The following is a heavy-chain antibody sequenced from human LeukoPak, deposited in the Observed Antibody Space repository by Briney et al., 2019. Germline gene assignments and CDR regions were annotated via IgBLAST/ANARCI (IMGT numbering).Heavy chain of an antibody. CDR2: IDTSDDST. CDR1: GFTFSRYA. CDR3: AKDRPAGYASGIFAY. V-gene: IGHV3-23*01. J-gene: IGHJ4*02. D-gene: IGHD3-16*01. Sequence: PGGSLRLSCAASGFTFSRYAMSWVRQGPGKGLEWVSVIDTSDDSTNYADSVKGRFTISRDNSKNTLYLQMNSLRAEDTAIYYCAKDRPAGYASGIFAYWGQGTLVTVSS.